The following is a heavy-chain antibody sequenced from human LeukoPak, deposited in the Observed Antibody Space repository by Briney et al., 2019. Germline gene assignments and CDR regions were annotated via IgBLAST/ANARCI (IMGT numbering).Heavy chain of an antibody. Sequence: PGGSLRLSCAASGFTFSSYAMSWVRQAPGKGLEWVLAISGSGGSTYYADSVKGRFTISRDNSKNTLYLQMNSLRAEDTAVYYCAKDLELRYFDWLFVAFDYWGQGTLVTVSS. D-gene: IGHD3-9*01. J-gene: IGHJ4*02. CDR3: AKDLELRYFDWLFVAFDY. CDR2: ISGSGGST. CDR1: GFTFSSYA. V-gene: IGHV3-23*01.